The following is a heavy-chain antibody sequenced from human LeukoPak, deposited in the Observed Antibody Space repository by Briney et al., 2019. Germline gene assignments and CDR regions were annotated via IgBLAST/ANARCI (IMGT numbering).Heavy chain of an antibody. V-gene: IGHV3-11*01. Sequence: GGSLRLSCAASGFTFSDYYMSWIRQAPGKGLEWVSYISSSGSTIYYADSVKGRFTISRDNAKNSLYLQMNSLRAEDTAVYYCASSPIPSPGYYYYYYYMDVWGKGTTVTVSS. CDR3: ASSPIPSPGYYYYYYYMDV. CDR1: GFTFSDYY. J-gene: IGHJ6*03. CDR2: ISSSGSTI.